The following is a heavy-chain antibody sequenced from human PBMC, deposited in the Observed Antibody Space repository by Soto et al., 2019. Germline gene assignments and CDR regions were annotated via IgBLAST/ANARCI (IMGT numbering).Heavy chain of an antibody. CDR1: GDSVSSNSAA. J-gene: IGHJ6*02. D-gene: IGHD6-19*01. CDR2: TYYRSKWYN. Sequence: SQTLSLTCAISGDSVSSNSAAWNWIRQSPSRGLEWLGRTYYRSKWYNDYAVSVKSRITINPDTSKNQFSLQLNSVTPEDTAVYYCAREMGIAVAGYYYYGMDVWGQGTTVTVSS. CDR3: AREMGIAVAGYYYYGMDV. V-gene: IGHV6-1*01.